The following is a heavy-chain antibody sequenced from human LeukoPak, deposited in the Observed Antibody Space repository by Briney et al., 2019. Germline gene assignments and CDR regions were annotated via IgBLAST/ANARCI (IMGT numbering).Heavy chain of an antibody. J-gene: IGHJ3*02. CDR1: GYXFITYW. D-gene: IGHD4-23*01. CDR2: IYPGDSDT. CDR3: ARPDDYGGKPAAFDT. Sequence: GESLKISCNASGYXFITYWICWVRQTPGKGLEWMGIIYPGDSDTRYSPSFQGQVTISADKSISTAYLHWSSLKASDTAIYYCARPDDYGGKPAAFDTWGQGTLVTVSS. V-gene: IGHV5-51*01.